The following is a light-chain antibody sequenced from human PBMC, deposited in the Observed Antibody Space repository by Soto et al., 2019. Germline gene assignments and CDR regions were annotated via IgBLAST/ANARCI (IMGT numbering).Light chain of an antibody. CDR3: QHYGSSVWT. V-gene: IGKV3-20*01. J-gene: IGKJ1*01. CDR1: QSISATY. Sequence: EIVLTQSPDTLSLSPGERATLSCRASQSISATYLAWYQQKPGQAPRLVIYDTSRGATGIPDRFSGSGSGADFTLTISRLEPEDFAVYYCQHYGSSVWTFGQGTKVDIK. CDR2: DTS.